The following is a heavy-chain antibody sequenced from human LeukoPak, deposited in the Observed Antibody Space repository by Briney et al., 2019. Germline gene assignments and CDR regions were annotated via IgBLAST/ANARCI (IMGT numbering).Heavy chain of an antibody. CDR3: ARDRGSSWFADY. CDR2: INPNNGGT. V-gene: IGHV1-2*02. D-gene: IGHD6-13*01. CDR1: GYTFTSYG. Sequence: ASVKVSCKASGYTFTSYGISWVRQAPGQGLEWMGWINPNNGGTKYAQKFHGRVTMTSDTSISTAYMELSRLRSDDTAMYYCARDRGSSWFADYWGQGTLVTVSS. J-gene: IGHJ4*02.